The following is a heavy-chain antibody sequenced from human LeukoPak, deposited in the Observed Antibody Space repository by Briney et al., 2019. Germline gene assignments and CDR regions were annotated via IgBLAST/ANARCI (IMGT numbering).Heavy chain of an antibody. D-gene: IGHD6-19*01. V-gene: IGHV4-59*08. Sequence: MPSETLSLTCTVSGGSISSYYWSWIRQPPGKGLEWIGYIYYSGSTNYNPSLKSRVTISVDTSKNQFSLKLSSVTAADTAVYYCARFRVSSGWYRIDYWGQGTLVTVSS. CDR1: GGSISSYY. J-gene: IGHJ4*02. CDR2: IYYSGST. CDR3: ARFRVSSGWYRIDY.